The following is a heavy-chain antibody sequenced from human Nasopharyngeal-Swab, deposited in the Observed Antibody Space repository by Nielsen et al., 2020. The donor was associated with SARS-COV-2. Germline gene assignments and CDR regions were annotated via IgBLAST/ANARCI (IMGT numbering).Heavy chain of an antibody. CDR1: GYSISSRYY. CDR3: ARTLSSSWYYFDY. J-gene: IGHJ4*02. V-gene: IGHV4-38-2*01. CDR2: IYHSGCT. Sequence: SETLSPTFALSGYSISSRYYWGWIRPPPGKGLEWIGSIYHSGCTYYNPSLKSRVTISVDTSKNQFSLKLSSVTAADTAVYYCARTLSSSWYYFDYWGQGTLVTVSS. D-gene: IGHD6-13*01.